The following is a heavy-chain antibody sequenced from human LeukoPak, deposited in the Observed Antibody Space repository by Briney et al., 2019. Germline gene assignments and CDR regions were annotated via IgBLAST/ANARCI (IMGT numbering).Heavy chain of an antibody. J-gene: IGHJ6*03. CDR1: GYTFTSYD. CDR2: MNPNSGNT. CDR3: ARGLVFPSIVVVPAAMRPYYYMDV. D-gene: IGHD2-2*01. Sequence: ASVKVSCKASGYTFTSYDINWVRQATGQGLEWMGWMNPNSGNTGYAQKFQGRVTMTRNTSISTAYMELSSLRSEDTAVYYCARGLVFPSIVVVPAAMRPYYYMDVRGKGTTVTISS. V-gene: IGHV1-8*01.